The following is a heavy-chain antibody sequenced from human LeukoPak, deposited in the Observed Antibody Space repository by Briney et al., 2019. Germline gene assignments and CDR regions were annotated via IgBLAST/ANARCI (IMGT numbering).Heavy chain of an antibody. CDR1: GFTFNNCW. J-gene: IGHJ4*02. Sequence: GGSLRLSCAASGFTFNNCWMSWVRQAPGKGLEWVANIKQDGSEKYYVDSVKGRFTISRDNAMNSLYLQMNSLRAEDTAVYYCARARYCSGGSCYFDYWGQGALVTVSS. D-gene: IGHD2-15*01. CDR2: IKQDGSEK. CDR3: ARARYCSGGSCYFDY. V-gene: IGHV3-7*03.